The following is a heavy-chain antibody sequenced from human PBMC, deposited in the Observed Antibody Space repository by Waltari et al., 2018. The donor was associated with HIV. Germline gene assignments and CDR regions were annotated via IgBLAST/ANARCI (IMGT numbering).Heavy chain of an antibody. V-gene: IGHV3-33*01. CDR1: GFIFSNYV. CDR3: ARDRSSSWYGRDYYYYGMDV. CDR2: IWYDGSNK. Sequence: QVQLVESGGGVVQSGRSLRLSCASSGFIFSNYVMHWVRQAPGKGLEWVAIIWYDGSNKYFADSVKGRFTISRDNSKNTLYLQMNSLRAEDTAVYYCARDRSSSWYGRDYYYYGMDVWGQGTTVTVSS. D-gene: IGHD6-13*01. J-gene: IGHJ6*02.